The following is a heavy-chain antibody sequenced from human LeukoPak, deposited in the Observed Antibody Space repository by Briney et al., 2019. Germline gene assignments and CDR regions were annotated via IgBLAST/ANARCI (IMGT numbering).Heavy chain of an antibody. Sequence: SETLSLTCPVSGGSISSSSNYWGWIRQPPGKGLEWIGSMYYSGSTYYNPSLKSRVTISVDTSKNQFSLKLSSVTAADTAVYYCARLNTNWYSRGSYVSWGQGTLVTVSS. CDR1: GGSISSSSNY. CDR3: ARLNTNWYSRGSYVS. J-gene: IGHJ4*02. CDR2: MYYSGST. V-gene: IGHV4-39*01. D-gene: IGHD6-19*01.